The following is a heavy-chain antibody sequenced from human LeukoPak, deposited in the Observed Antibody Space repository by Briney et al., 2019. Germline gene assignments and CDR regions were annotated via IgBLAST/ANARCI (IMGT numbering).Heavy chain of an antibody. V-gene: IGHV4-39*07. CDR3: AKYHGSVSECDY. Sequence: SETLSLTCTVSGGSLSTAGYYWGWIRQPPGKGLEWIGSIYSGGRTYYNPSLESRVTISKDTSKSQFSLRLTSVTAADTAVYFCAKYHGSVSECDYWGQGTLVTVSS. CDR1: GGSLSTAGYY. D-gene: IGHD3-10*01. CDR2: IYSGGRT. J-gene: IGHJ4*02.